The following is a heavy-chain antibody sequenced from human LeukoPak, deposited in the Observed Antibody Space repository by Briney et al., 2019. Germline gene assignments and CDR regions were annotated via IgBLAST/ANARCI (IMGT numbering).Heavy chain of an antibody. V-gene: IGHV3-23*01. CDR1: GFTFSSYA. CDR2: ISGSGGST. Sequence: GGSLRLSCAASGFTFSSYAMNWVRQAPGKGLEWVSAISGSGGSTYYADSVKGRFTISRDNSKNTLYLQMNSLRAEDTAVYYCAKGGCSGGSCYYPYYFDYWGQGILVTVSS. CDR3: AKGGCSGGSCYYPYYFDY. D-gene: IGHD2-15*01. J-gene: IGHJ4*02.